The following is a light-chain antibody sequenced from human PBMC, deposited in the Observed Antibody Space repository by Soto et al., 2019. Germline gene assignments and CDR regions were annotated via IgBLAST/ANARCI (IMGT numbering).Light chain of an antibody. CDR3: KQYNDGPPA. J-gene: IGKJ4*01. V-gene: IGKV3-15*01. CDR2: GAS. Sequence: VITPSPATLSLSPWERATLSCRESQSVRSKLVWYQQKPGQAPRFLIYGASTRATGIPARFRGSGSGTEFTLTIDSLQSEDFAVYYCKQYNDGPPAFCGWTKVDIK. CDR1: QSVRSK.